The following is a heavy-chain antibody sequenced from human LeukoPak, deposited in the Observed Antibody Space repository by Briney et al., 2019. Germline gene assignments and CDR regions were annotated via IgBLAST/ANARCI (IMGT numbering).Heavy chain of an antibody. Sequence: PGGSLRLSCAASGFTFSSYSMNWVRQAPGKGLEWVSFISTSSSYIYYADSVKGRFTISRDNAKNSLYLQMNSLRAEDTAVYYCTKRPFSGYFDYWGQGTLVTVSS. CDR3: TKRPFSGYFDY. CDR2: ISTSSSYI. D-gene: IGHD1-1*01. CDR1: GFTFSSYS. V-gene: IGHV3-21*04. J-gene: IGHJ4*02.